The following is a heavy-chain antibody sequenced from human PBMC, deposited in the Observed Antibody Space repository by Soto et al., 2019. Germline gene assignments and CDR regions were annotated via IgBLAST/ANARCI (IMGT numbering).Heavy chain of an antibody. D-gene: IGHD3-3*02. CDR2: ISAYNGNT. J-gene: IGHJ3*02. CDR3: AKVISGQWPQEAFDI. V-gene: IGHV1-18*01. Sequence: ASVKVSCKASGYTFTSYGISWVRQAPGQGLEWMGWISAYNGNTNYAQKLQGRVTMTTDTSTSTAYMELRSLRSDDTAVYYCAKVISGQWPQEAFDIWGQGTMVTVSS. CDR1: GYTFTSYG.